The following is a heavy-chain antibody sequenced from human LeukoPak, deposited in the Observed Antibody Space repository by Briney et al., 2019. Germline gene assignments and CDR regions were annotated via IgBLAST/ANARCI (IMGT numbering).Heavy chain of an antibody. V-gene: IGHV1-46*01. Sequence: GASVKVSCKASGYTFTSYYMHWVRQAPGQGLEWMGIINPSGGSTSYAQKFQGRVTITADKSTSTAYMELSSLRSEDTAVYYCARDAGDTAKDYWGQGTLVTVSS. CDR1: GYTFTSYY. CDR2: INPSGGST. D-gene: IGHD5-18*01. CDR3: ARDAGDTAKDY. J-gene: IGHJ4*02.